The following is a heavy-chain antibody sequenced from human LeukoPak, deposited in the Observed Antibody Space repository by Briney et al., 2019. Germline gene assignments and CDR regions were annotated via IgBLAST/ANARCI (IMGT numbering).Heavy chain of an antibody. Sequence: QTLSLTRAFSGDSVSSNSAAWNWIRQSPSRGLEWLGRTYYRSKWYNDYAVSVKSRITINPDTSKNQFSLQLNSVTPEDTAVYYCARFVATSGAFDYWGQGTLVTVSS. V-gene: IGHV6-1*01. D-gene: IGHD5-12*01. J-gene: IGHJ4*02. CDR3: ARFVATSGAFDY. CDR2: TYYRSKWYN. CDR1: GDSVSSNSAA.